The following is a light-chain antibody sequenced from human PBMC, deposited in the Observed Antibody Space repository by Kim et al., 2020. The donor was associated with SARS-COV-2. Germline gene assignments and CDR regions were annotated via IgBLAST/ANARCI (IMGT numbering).Light chain of an antibody. CDR2: GAS. V-gene: IGKV3-20*01. CDR3: QQYAGSPYT. CDR1: QSVSSGN. Sequence: EIVLTQSPGTLSLSLGQRATLSCRASQSVSSGNLAWYQQKPGQAPRLLIYGASSRATGIPDRFSGGGSGTDFTLTINRLEPEDFAVYYCQQYAGSPYTFGQGTKLEI. J-gene: IGKJ2*01.